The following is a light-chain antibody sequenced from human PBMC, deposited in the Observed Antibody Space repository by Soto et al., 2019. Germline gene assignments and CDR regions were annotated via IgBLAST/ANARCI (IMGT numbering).Light chain of an antibody. J-gene: IGKJ1*01. CDR3: HQSGTSPMT. CDR1: QSVSSSY. Sequence: EIVLTQSPGTLSLSPGERATLSCRASQSVSSSYLAWYQHKPGQAPRLLIYGVSSRATGIPDRFSGSGSGTHFTLTISRLEPEDFAVYYCHQSGTSPMTFGQGTKVEIK. CDR2: GVS. V-gene: IGKV3-20*01.